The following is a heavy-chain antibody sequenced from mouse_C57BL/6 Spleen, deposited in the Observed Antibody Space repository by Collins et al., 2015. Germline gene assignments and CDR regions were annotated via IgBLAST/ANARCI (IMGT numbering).Heavy chain of an antibody. CDR3: ARGNYDAMDY. CDR2: INTYSGVP. D-gene: IGHD2-1*01. V-gene: IGHV9-3*01. Sequence: IQLVQSGPELKKPGETVKISCKASGYTFTTYGMSWVKQAPGKGLKWMGWINTYSGVPTYADDFKERFAFSLETSASTAYLQINNLKNEDTATYFCARGNYDAMDYWGQGTSVTVSS. CDR1: GYTFTTYG. J-gene: IGHJ4*01.